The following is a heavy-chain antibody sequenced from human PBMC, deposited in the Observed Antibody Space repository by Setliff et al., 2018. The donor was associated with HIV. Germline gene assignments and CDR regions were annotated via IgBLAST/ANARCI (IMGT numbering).Heavy chain of an antibody. CDR2: IHNTGIT. J-gene: IGHJ2*01. CDR1: GGSIKSYY. V-gene: IGHV4-59*12. D-gene: IGHD3-16*01. Sequence: PSETLSLTCAVSGGSIKSYYWSWIRQPPGKGLQWIGYIHNTGITNYNPSLKSRVTMSIDSSKNQFSLMVHSVTAADSAIYYCARAPDWGTYPLYWTLDLWGRGTLVTVSS. CDR3: ARAPDWGTYPLYWTLDL.